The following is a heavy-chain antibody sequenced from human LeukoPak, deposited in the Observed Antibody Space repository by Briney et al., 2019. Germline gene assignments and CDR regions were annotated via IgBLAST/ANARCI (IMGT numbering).Heavy chain of an antibody. D-gene: IGHD3-3*01. CDR2: IIPIFGTA. J-gene: IGHJ6*03. CDR3: ARVIWSGDILSVSYYYYMDV. CDR1: GGTFSSYA. V-gene: IGHV1-69*01. Sequence: ASVKVSCKASGGTFSSYAISWVRQAPGQGLEWMGGIIPIFGTANYAQKFQGRVTITGDESTSTAYMELSSLRSEDTAVYYCARVIWSGDILSVSYYYYMDVWGKGTTVTVSS.